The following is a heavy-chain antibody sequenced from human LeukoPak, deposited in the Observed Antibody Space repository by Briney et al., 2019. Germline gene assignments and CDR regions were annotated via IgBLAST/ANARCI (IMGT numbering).Heavy chain of an antibody. CDR1: GYSFTSYW. J-gene: IGHJ4*02. V-gene: IGHV5-51*01. CDR3: ARGARGGYSSTWYDY. Sequence: GESLKISCKGSGYSFTSYWIVWVRQMPGKGLEWMGIIYPGDSDTRYSPSFQGQVTISADKSISTAYLQWSSLKASDTAMYYCARGARGGYSSTWYDYWGQGTLVTVSS. CDR2: IYPGDSDT. D-gene: IGHD6-13*01.